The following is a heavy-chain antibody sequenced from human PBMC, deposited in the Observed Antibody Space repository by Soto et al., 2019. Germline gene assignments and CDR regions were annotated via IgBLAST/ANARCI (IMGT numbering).Heavy chain of an antibody. CDR1: AGSIRSTGYY. D-gene: IGHD3-10*01. V-gene: IGHV4-31*01. CDR2: IYYSGTT. Sequence: QVQLQESGPGLVEPSQTLSLTCSVSAGSIRSTGYYWSWIRQHPGKGLEWIGYIYYSGTTKYNPSLQSQLILSIDTSKSQFSARLNPLIAADTAVYYCARGSYGSGSYFQPYFDFWGQGTRVTVPS. J-gene: IGHJ4*02. CDR3: ARGSYGSGSYFQPYFDF.